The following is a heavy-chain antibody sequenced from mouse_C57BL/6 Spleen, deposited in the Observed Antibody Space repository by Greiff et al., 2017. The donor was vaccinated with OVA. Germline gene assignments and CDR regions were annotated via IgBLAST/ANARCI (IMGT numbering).Heavy chain of an antibody. CDR2: IDPEDGET. CDR1: GFNIKDYY. J-gene: IGHJ2*01. CDR3: ARYRGYYGDFDY. D-gene: IGHD1-1*01. Sequence: VQLQQSGAELVKPGASVKLSCTASGFNIKDYYMPWVKQRTEQGLEWIGRIDPEDGETKYAPKFQGKATRTADTSSNTAYLQLSSLTSEDTAVYYCARYRGYYGDFDYWGQGTTLTVSS. V-gene: IGHV14-2*01.